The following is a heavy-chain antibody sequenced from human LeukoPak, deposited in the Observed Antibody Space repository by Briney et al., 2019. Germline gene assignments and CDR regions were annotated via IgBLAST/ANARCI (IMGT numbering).Heavy chain of an antibody. CDR2: ITSGGRTA. Sequence: GGSLRLSCGASGFTFSRHAMSWVRQAPGKGLEWVSVITSGGRTAYYGDSVKGRFTMSRGNSKNTLYLQMNSLRPEDTAVYYCAKETGGDDSAYFDHWGQGTLVTVSS. J-gene: IGHJ4*02. V-gene: IGHV3-23*01. D-gene: IGHD2-21*02. CDR1: GFTFSRHA. CDR3: AKETGGDDSAYFDH.